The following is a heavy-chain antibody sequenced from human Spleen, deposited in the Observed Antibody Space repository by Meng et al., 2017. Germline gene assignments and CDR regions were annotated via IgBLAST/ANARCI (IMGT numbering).Heavy chain of an antibody. J-gene: IGHJ1*01. D-gene: IGHD3-16*02. V-gene: IGHV1-2*02. CDR2: INPNRGGT. Sequence: VQMAASGASVTKPGAVVNACFKAFGYSVSGYNMHWVRQAPGQGLEWMGRINPNRGGTYSAQKFQGRVTMTTDTSINTAYMELDSLRSDDTAVYYCARSGGSLGELSLLYFQHWGQGTLVTVSS. CDR1: GYSVSGYN. CDR3: ARSGGSLGELSLLYFQH.